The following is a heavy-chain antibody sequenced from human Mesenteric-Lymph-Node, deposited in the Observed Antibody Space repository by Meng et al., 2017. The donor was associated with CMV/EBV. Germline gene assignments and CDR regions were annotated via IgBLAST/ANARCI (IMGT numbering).Heavy chain of an antibody. J-gene: IGHJ6*02. CDR1: GFTFSTYW. CDR2: IDSDGTTT. CDR3: ARGVTPRGAYAMDV. Sequence: GGSLRLSCAASGFTFSTYWMHWVRQAPGKGLVWVSRIDSDGTTTSYADSVKGRFTISRDNAKNTLYLQMNSLRAEDSAVYYCARGVTPRGAYAMDVWGQGTTVTVSS. D-gene: IGHD2-15*01. V-gene: IGHV3-74*01.